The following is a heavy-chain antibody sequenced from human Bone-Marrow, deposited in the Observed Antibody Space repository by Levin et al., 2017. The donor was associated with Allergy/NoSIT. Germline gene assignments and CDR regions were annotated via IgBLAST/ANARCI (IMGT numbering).Heavy chain of an antibody. CDR2: IYHSGST. J-gene: IGHJ3*02. CDR3: ARVRDYGDYGGGAFDI. D-gene: IGHD4-17*01. Sequence: SETLSLTCAVSGYSISSGYYWGWIRQPPGKGLEWIGSIYHSGSTYYNPSLKSRVTISVDTSKNQFSLKLSSVTAADTAVYYCARVRDYGDYGGGAFDIWGQGTMVTVSS. V-gene: IGHV4-38-2*01. CDR1: GYSISSGYY.